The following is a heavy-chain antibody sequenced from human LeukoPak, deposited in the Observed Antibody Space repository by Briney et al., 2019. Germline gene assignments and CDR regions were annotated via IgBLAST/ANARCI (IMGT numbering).Heavy chain of an antibody. CDR1: GGSISSYY. Sequence: SETLSLTCTVSGGSISSYYWSWIRQPPGKGLEWIGYIYYSGSTNYNPSLKSRVTISVDTSKNPFSLKLSSVTAADTAVYYCARAVLYYDWFDPWGQGTLVTVSS. J-gene: IGHJ5*02. D-gene: IGHD2-8*01. CDR2: IYYSGST. CDR3: ARAVLYYDWFDP. V-gene: IGHV4-59*01.